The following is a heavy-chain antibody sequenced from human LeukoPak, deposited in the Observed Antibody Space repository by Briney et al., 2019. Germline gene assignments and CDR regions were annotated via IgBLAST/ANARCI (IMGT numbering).Heavy chain of an antibody. J-gene: IGHJ4*02. CDR1: GGTFSSYA. D-gene: IGHD6-19*01. Sequence: ASVKVSCKASGGTFSSYAISWVRQAPGQGLEWMGWINAGNGNTKYSQKLQGRVTITRDTSASTAYMELSSLRSDDTAVYYCARDARRFILSSGGLFPINFDYWGQGTLVTVSS. CDR2: INAGNGNT. V-gene: IGHV1-3*01. CDR3: ARDARRFILSSGGLFPINFDY.